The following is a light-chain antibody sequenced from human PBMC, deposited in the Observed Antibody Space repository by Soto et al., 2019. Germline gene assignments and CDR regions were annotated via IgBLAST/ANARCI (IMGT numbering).Light chain of an antibody. CDR3: SSWDDSLDGPV. J-gene: IGLJ3*02. V-gene: IGLV1-44*01. Sequence: QSVLTQPPSASATPGQTVTISCSGRYSNIGSNFVSWYQRLPGTAHKLLIYSINQRPSGVPDRFSGSKSGTSASLTISGLQSEDEADYFCSSWDDSLDGPVFGGGTKLTVL. CDR1: YSNIGSNF. CDR2: SIN.